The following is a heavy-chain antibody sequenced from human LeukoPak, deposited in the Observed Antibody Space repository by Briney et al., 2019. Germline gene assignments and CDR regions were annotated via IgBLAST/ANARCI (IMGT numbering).Heavy chain of an antibody. CDR2: IKTDGSEK. CDR3: ARDYTGYFP. V-gene: IGHV3-7*03. J-gene: IGHJ5*02. Sequence: PGGSLRLSYEASGFTFSSYWMSWVRQAPGKGLEWVANIKTDGSEKYYVDSVKGRFTISRDNVKNSLYLQMNSLRAEDTAVYYCARDYTGYFPWGQGTLVIVSS. CDR1: GFTFSSYW. D-gene: IGHD3-9*01.